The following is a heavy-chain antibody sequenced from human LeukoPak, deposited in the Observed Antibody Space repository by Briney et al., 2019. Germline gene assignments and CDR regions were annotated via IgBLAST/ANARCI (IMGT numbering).Heavy chain of an antibody. Sequence: PSETLSLTCTVSGGSISSGSYYWSWIRQPAGKGLEWIGRIYTSGSTNYNPSLKSRVTISVDTSKNQFSLKLTSMTAADTAVYYCAKVAKYYYGSETYYFFEHWGQGTPVTASS. D-gene: IGHD3-10*01. CDR2: IYTSGST. J-gene: IGHJ4*02. CDR1: GGSISSGSYY. V-gene: IGHV4-61*02. CDR3: AKVAKYYYGSETYYFFEH.